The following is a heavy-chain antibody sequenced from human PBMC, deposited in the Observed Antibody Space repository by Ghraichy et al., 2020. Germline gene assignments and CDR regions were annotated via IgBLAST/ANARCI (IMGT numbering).Heavy chain of an antibody. Sequence: GGSLRLSCVASGFSFSNFGMTWVRQAPGKGLEWVALMTSEGRKKYYIDSVKGRFTISRDTSMKRLDLQMNSVRPEDTAVYYCAINSRDSGFFAHYDMDVWGQGTTVTVSS. CDR1: GFSFSNFG. J-gene: IGHJ6*03. V-gene: IGHV3-30*03. CDR2: MTSEGRKK. D-gene: IGHD3-10*01. CDR3: AINSRDSGFFAHYDMDV.